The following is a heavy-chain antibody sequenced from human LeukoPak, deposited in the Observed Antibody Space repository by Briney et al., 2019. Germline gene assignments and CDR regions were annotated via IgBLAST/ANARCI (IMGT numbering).Heavy chain of an antibody. V-gene: IGHV1-2*04. D-gene: IGHD3-9*01. CDR2: INPNSGGT. Sequence: GASVKVSCKASGYTFTGYYMHWVRQAPGQGLEWMGWINPNSGGTNYAQKFQGWVTMTGDTSISTAYMELSRLRSDDTAVYYCARGGGNYDILTGYYPFDYWGQGTLVTVSS. CDR3: ARGGGNYDILTGYYPFDY. J-gene: IGHJ4*02. CDR1: GYTFTGYY.